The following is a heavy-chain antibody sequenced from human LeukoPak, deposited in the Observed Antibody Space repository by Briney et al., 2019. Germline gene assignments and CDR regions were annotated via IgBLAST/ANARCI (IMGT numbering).Heavy chain of an antibody. V-gene: IGHV1-69*13. CDR1: GYTFTGYY. CDR3: ARQRGRWLQSDYYYYMDV. D-gene: IGHD5-24*01. CDR2: IIPIFGTA. Sequence: GASVKVSCKASGYTFTGYYMHWVRQAPGQGLEWMGGIIPIFGTANYAQKFQGRVTITADESTSTAYMELSSLRSEDTAVYYCARQRGRWLQSDYYYYMDVWGKGTTVTISS. J-gene: IGHJ6*03.